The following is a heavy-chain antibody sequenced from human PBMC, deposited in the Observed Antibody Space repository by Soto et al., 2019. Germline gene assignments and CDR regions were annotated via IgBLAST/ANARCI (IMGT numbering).Heavy chain of an antibody. CDR1: GGSFSGYY. V-gene: IGHV4-34*01. CDR3: ARGSPTNIAVAGTQYFQH. D-gene: IGHD6-19*01. CDR2: INHSGST. Sequence: SETLSLTCAVYGGSFSGYYWSWIRQPPGKGLEWIGEINHSGSTNYNPSLKSRVTISVDTSKNQFSLKLSSVTAADTAVYYCARGSPTNIAVAGTQYFQHWGQGTLVTVSS. J-gene: IGHJ1*01.